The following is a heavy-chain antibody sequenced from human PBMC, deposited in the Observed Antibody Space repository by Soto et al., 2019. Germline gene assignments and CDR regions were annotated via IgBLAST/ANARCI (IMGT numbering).Heavy chain of an antibody. D-gene: IGHD1-7*01. Sequence: QVQLQESGPGLVKPSETLSLTCTVSGGSVSSGSYYWSWIRQPPGKGLEWIGYIYYSGSTNYNPSLESRVTISVETSKDHSDVKLSSVTAADTAVYYCARPTGTRFYYYGMDVWGQGTTVTVSS. CDR3: ARPTGTRFYYYGMDV. CDR1: GGSVSSGSYY. CDR2: IYYSGST. V-gene: IGHV4-61*03. J-gene: IGHJ6*02.